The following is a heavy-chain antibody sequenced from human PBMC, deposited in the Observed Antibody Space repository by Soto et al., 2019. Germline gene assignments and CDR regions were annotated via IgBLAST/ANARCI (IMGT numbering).Heavy chain of an antibody. CDR2: IIASGVIT. CDR3: AKDLRGPEAGTWYFEL. Sequence: EVQLLESGGGLVQPGGSLRLACAASGLTFSRYTMGWVRQAPGKGLEWVSAIIASGVITYYADSVKGRFTISRDNSNNTVYLQMNSLRAEDPAVYYCAKDLRGPEAGTWYFELWGRGTLVTVSS. D-gene: IGHD6-13*01. J-gene: IGHJ2*01. V-gene: IGHV3-23*01. CDR1: GLTFSRYT.